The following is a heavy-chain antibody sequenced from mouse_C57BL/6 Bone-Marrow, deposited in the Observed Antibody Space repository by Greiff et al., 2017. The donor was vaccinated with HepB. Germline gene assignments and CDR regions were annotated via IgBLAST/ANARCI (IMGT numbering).Heavy chain of an antibody. CDR2: ISDGGSYI. J-gene: IGHJ1*03. Sequence: EVKLVESGGGLVKPGGSLKLSCAASGFTFSSYAMSWVRQTPEKRLEWVAPISDGGSYIYYPDNVKGRFTISRDNAKNNLYLQMSHLKSEDTAMYYCARGLLDVWGTGTTVTVSS. V-gene: IGHV5-4*03. CDR3: ARGLLDV. CDR1: GFTFSSYA.